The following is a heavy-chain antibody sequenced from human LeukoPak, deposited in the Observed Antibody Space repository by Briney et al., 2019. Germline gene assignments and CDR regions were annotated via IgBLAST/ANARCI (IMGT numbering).Heavy chain of an antibody. CDR1: GFTFSSYG. D-gene: IGHD3-3*01. CDR3: AKDLGIPTDY. Sequence: GGSLRLSCAASGFTFSSYGMHWVRQAPGKGLEWVSGISGSGVITYYADSVKGRFTISRDNSKNTLYLQMNSLRAEDTAVYNCAKDLGIPTDYWGQGTLVTVSS. V-gene: IGHV3-23*01. CDR2: ISGSGVIT. J-gene: IGHJ4*02.